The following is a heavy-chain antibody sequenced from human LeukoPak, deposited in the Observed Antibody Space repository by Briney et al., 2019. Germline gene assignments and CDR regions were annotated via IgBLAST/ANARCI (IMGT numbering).Heavy chain of an antibody. J-gene: IGHJ4*02. D-gene: IGHD3-10*01. CDR2: IIPIFGTA. CDR3: ARDLDYYGSGSYYNGESDY. CDR1: GGTFSSYA. V-gene: IGHV1-69*13. Sequence: ASVKVSCKASGGTFSSYAISWVRQAPGQGLEWMGGIIPIFGTANYAQKFQGRVTITADESTSTAYVELSSLRSEDTAVYYCARDLDYYGSGSYYNGESDYWGQGTLVTVSS.